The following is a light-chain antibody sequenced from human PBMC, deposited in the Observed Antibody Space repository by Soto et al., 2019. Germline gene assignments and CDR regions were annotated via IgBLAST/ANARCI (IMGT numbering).Light chain of an antibody. V-gene: IGKV1-5*03. J-gene: IGKJ2*01. Sequence: DIQMTQSPSTLSASVGDTVTITCRASQSISNWLAWYQQKPGQAPKLLIHKASTLESGVPSRFSGSGSGTEVTLTISSQQPDDFATFYCQQYDRFPYTFGQGTKLEIK. CDR1: QSISNW. CDR3: QQYDRFPYT. CDR2: KAS.